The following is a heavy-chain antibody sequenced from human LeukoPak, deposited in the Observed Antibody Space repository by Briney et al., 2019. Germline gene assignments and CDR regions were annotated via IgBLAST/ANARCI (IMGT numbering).Heavy chain of an antibody. Sequence: PGGSLRLSCAASGFTFSSYSMRWVRQAPGKGLEWVAVISYDGSNKYYADSVKGRCTISRDNAKNTLYLQMISLRAEDTAVYYCARDMPDIVVVPAACAFDIWGQGTMVTVSS. V-gene: IGHV3-30*01. CDR3: ARDMPDIVVVPAACAFDI. J-gene: IGHJ3*02. CDR1: GFTFSSYS. D-gene: IGHD2-2*01. CDR2: ISYDGSNK.